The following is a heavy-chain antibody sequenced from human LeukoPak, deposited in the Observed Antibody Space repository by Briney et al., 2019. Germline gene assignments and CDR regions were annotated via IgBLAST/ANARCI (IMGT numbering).Heavy chain of an antibody. J-gene: IGHJ4*02. Sequence: VASVKVSCKPSGYTFSSYYLHWVRQAPGRRLEWMGITNPDGGSTTYAQKIQGRVTMTRDMSTSTVYMWVSSLRSEDTAVYYCAREYSGYGGYFDYWGQGNLVTVSS. D-gene: IGHD5-12*01. CDR1: GYTFSSYY. V-gene: IGHV1-46*01. CDR2: TNPDGGST. CDR3: AREYSGYGGYFDY.